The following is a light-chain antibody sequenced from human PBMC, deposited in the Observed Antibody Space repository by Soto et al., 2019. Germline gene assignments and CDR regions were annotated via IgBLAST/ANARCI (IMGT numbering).Light chain of an antibody. CDR3: KSYASSNLDVI. J-gene: IGLJ2*01. Sequence: NFLLTQPHSVSESPGKTVTISCTRSSGSIASNYVQWYQQRPGSAPTTVIYEDNQRPSGVPDRFSGSIASSSNSASLTISGLKTEDEAEYYCKSYASSNLDVIFGGGTKLTVL. CDR1: SGSIASNY. V-gene: IGLV6-57*04. CDR2: EDN.